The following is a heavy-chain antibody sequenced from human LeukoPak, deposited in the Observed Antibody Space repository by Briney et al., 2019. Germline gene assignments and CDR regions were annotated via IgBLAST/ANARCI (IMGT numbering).Heavy chain of an antibody. CDR2: IYHNGNT. J-gene: IGHJ4*02. CDR1: GYSISSGYY. Sequence: SETLSLTCAVSGYSISSGYYWGWIRQPPGKGLEWIGTIYHNGNTYCNPSLKSRVTISVDTSKNQFSLKLSSVTAADTAVYYCARVRYNYGDSDYWGQGTLVTVSS. V-gene: IGHV4-38-2*01. CDR3: ARVRYNYGDSDY. D-gene: IGHD5-18*01.